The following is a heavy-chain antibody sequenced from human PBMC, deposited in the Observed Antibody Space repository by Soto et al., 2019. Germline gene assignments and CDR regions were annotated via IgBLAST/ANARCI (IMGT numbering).Heavy chain of an antibody. Sequence: GGSLRLSCAASGFTFSNAWMSWVRQAPGKGLEWVGRIKSKTDGGTTDYAAPVKGRFTISRDDSKNTLYLQMNSLKTEDTAVYYCTTDQEQHYYYYYGMDVWGQGTTVTVSS. V-gene: IGHV3-15*01. CDR3: TTDQEQHYYYYYGMDV. J-gene: IGHJ6*02. D-gene: IGHD6-13*01. CDR2: IKSKTDGGTT. CDR1: GFTFSNAW.